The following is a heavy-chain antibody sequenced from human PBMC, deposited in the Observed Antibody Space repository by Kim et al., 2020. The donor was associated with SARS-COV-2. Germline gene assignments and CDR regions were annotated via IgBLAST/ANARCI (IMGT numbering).Heavy chain of an antibody. J-gene: IGHJ4*02. V-gene: IGHV3-21*01. Sequence: GGSLRLSCAASGFTFSSYSMNWVRQAPGKGLEWVSSISSSSYIYYADSVKGRFTISRDNAKNSLYLQMNSLRAEDTAVYYCARSLSGSGSRYFDYWGQGTLVTVSS. CDR3: ARSLSGSGSRYFDY. D-gene: IGHD3-10*01. CDR1: GFTFSSYS. CDR2: ISSSSYI.